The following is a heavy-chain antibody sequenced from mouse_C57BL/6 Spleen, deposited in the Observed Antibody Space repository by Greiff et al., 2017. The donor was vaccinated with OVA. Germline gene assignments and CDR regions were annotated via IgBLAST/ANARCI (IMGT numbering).Heavy chain of an antibody. CDR3: ARHYGDFGSAMDY. J-gene: IGHJ4*01. Sequence: QVQLQQPGAELVMPGASVKLSCKASGYTFTSYWMHWVKQRPGQGLEWIGEIDPSDSYTNYNQKFKGKSTLTVYKSSSTAYMQLSSLTSEDSAVYYCARHYGDFGSAMDYWGQGTSVTVSS. V-gene: IGHV1-69*01. D-gene: IGHD2-13*01. CDR1: GYTFTSYW. CDR2: IDPSDSYT.